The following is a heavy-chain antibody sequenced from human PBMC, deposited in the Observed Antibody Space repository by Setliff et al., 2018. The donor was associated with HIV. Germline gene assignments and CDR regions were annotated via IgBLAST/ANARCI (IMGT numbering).Heavy chain of an antibody. CDR3: AREVREYRHFDKTYYSFMDV. Sequence: GASVKVSCKASGGPFATYAINWVRQAPGQGLEWMGRIVPIFGPGDYAQTFEGRITIMADRSTTTVHMELSGLTSEDTAMNYCAREVREYRHFDKTYYSFMDVWGKGTTVTVSS. J-gene: IGHJ6*03. V-gene: IGHV1-69*06. CDR2: IVPIFGPG. CDR1: GGPFATYA. D-gene: IGHD3-16*01.